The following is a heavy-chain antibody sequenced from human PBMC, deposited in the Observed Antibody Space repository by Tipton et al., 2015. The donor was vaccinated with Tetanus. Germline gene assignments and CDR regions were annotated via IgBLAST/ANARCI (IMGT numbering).Heavy chain of an antibody. J-gene: IGHJ6*02. D-gene: IGHD3-9*01. CDR1: GYRFTDYW. CDR3: ARLDFKWFFDYYYGVDV. V-gene: IGHV5-51*01. CDR2: IYPGDSDT. Sequence: VQLVQSGAEVKKPGESLKISCKGSGYRFTDYWIGWVRQMPGKGLEWMGIIYPGDSDTSYSPPFQGRVTISVEKSINTACLQWSSLKASDTAMYYCARLDFKWFFDYYYGVDVWGQGTTVTVSS.